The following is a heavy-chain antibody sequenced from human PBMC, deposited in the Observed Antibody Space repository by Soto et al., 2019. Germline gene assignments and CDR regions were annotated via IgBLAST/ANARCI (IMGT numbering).Heavy chain of an antibody. Sequence: SETLSLTCAGYGGSISRYYRSWIRQPPGKGLEWIGEINHSGSTNYNPSLKSRVTISVDTSKNQFSLKLSSVTAADTAVYYCARAGEYYGDYYYYGMDVWGQGTTVTVS. CDR2: INHSGST. J-gene: IGHJ6*02. CDR1: GGSISRYY. D-gene: IGHD3-10*01. V-gene: IGHV4-34*01. CDR3: ARAGEYYGDYYYYGMDV.